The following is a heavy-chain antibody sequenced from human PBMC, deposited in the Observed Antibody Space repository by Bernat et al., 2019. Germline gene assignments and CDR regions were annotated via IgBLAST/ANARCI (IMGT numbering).Heavy chain of an antibody. CDR2: ISYDGSNK. CDR1: GFTFSSYA. Sequence: QVQLVESGGGVVQPGRSLRLSRAASGFTFSSYAMHWVRQAPGKGLEWVAVISYDGSNKYYADSVKGRFTISRDNSKNTLYLQMNSLRAEDTAVYYCAREHYDSSGYYQSNYYFDYWGQGTLVTVSS. D-gene: IGHD3-22*01. J-gene: IGHJ4*02. V-gene: IGHV3-30-3*01. CDR3: AREHYDSSGYYQSNYYFDY.